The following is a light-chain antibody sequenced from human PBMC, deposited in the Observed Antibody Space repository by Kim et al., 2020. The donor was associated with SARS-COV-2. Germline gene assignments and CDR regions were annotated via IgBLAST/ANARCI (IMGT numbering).Light chain of an antibody. CDR1: QDISNY. V-gene: IGKV1-27*01. CDR2: DAS. CDR3: QKYNSAPWT. Sequence: DIQMTQSPSSLSASVGDRVTITCQASQDISNYLNWYQQKPGKAPNLLIYDASNLETGVPSRFSGSGSGTEFALTIGSLQTEDVATYFCQKYNSAPWTFGPGTKVDIK. J-gene: IGKJ1*01.